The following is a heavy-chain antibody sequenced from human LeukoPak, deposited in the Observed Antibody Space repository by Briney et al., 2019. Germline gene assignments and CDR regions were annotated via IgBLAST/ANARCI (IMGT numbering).Heavy chain of an antibody. CDR1: GFTFDDYA. CDR2: ISWNSGSI. J-gene: IGHJ5*02. Sequence: PGGSLRLSCAASGFTFDDYAMHWVRQAPGKGLEWVSGISWNSGSIGYADSVKGRFTISRDNAKNSLYLQMNSLRAEDTALYYCARVATPVFDPWGQGTLVTVSS. CDR3: ARVATPVFDP. V-gene: IGHV3-9*01. D-gene: IGHD2-15*01.